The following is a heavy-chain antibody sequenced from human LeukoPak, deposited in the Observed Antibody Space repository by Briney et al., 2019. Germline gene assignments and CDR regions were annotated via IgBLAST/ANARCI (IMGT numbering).Heavy chain of an antibody. V-gene: IGHV3-23*01. D-gene: IGHD3-3*01. J-gene: IGHJ4*02. CDR3: ATLLSYYDFWSGSHVDY. Sequence: PGGSLRLSCAASGFTFSSYAMSWVRQAPGKGLEWVSAISGSGGSTYYADSVKGRFTISRDNSKNTPYLQMNSLRAEDTAVYYCATLLSYYDFWSGSHVDYWGQGTLVTVSS. CDR2: ISGSGGST. CDR1: GFTFSSYA.